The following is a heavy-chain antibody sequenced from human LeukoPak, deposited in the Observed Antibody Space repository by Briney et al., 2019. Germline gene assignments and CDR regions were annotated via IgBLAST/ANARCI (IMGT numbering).Heavy chain of an antibody. CDR3: ARDRFAVGASSWFDP. V-gene: IGHV3-48*02. CDR2: ISSSSSTI. J-gene: IGHJ5*02. Sequence: PGGSLRLSCAASGFTFSSYSMNRVRQAPGKGLEWVSYISSSSSTIYYADSVKGRFTISRDNAENSLYLQMNILRDDDTAVYYCARDRFAVGASSWFDPWGQGTLVTVSS. D-gene: IGHD1-26*01. CDR1: GFTFSSYS.